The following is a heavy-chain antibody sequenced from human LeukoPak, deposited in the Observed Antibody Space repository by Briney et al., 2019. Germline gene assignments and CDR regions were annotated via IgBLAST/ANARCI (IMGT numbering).Heavy chain of an antibody. CDR2: ITPVIDVS. CDR1: GGSLTSHI. V-gene: IGHV1-69*02. CDR3: ARVNLRGSQYNWFDP. Sequence: SVKVSCKASGGSLTSHIFTWVRQAPGQGLEWMGKITPVIDVSKYAQKFQGRLTITADKSTATVYMELSGLKSDDTAVYYCARVNLRGSQYNWFDPWGQGTLVTVSS. D-gene: IGHD1-26*01. J-gene: IGHJ5*02.